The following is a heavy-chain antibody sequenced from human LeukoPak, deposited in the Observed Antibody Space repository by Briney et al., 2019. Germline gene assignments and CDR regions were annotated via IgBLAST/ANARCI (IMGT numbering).Heavy chain of an antibody. J-gene: IGHJ4*02. CDR2: INHSGST. CDR3: ARGGCSSTSCYGLSAYYFDY. CDR1: GGSFSGYY. V-gene: IGHV4-34*01. Sequence: SETLSLTCAVYGGSFSGYYWSWIRQPPGKGLEWIGEINHSGSTNYNPSLKSRVTISVDTSKNQFSLKLSSVTAADTAVYYCARGGCSSTSCYGLSAYYFDYWGQGTLVTVSS. D-gene: IGHD2-2*01.